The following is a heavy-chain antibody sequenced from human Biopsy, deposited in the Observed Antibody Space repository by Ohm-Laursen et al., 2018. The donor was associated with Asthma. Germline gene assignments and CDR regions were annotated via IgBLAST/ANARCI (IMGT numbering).Heavy chain of an antibody. Sequence: SLRLSCAASGFTFSTYGMHWVRQAPGKGLEWVAFIAWDGINSYYADSVKGRFTISRDNSRNTLSLQMNSLTAEDTAVYYCAREGVAGTHIEDWGQGTLVTVSS. CDR2: IAWDGINS. D-gene: IGHD6-19*01. CDR1: GFTFSTYG. J-gene: IGHJ4*02. CDR3: AREGVAGTHIED. V-gene: IGHV3-30*03.